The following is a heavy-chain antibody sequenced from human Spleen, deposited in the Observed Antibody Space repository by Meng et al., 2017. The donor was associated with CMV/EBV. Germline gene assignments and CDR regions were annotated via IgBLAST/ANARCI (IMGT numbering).Heavy chain of an antibody. CDR3: ARGGGYDSSGYYYRWFDP. D-gene: IGHD3-22*01. J-gene: IGHJ5*02. Sequence: FSSYAINWVRQAPGEGLEWMGSIIPVIGVPTYAETFQGRVTLTADKSTSTAYMELSSLRSDDTAVYYCARGGGYDSSGYYYRWFDPWGQGTLVTVSS. CDR2: IIPVIGVP. CDR1: FSSYA. V-gene: IGHV1-69*04.